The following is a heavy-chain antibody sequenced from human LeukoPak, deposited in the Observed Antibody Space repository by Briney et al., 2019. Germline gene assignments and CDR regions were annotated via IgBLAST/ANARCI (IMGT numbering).Heavy chain of an antibody. Sequence: PGGSLRLSCAASGFTFSSYSMSWVRQAPGKGLEWVSSISSSSSYIYYADSVKGRFTISRDNAKNSLYLQMNSLRAEDTAVYYCARDRPDIVVVPAAHDAFDIWGQGTMVTVSS. V-gene: IGHV3-21*01. D-gene: IGHD2-2*01. CDR3: ARDRPDIVVVPAAHDAFDI. CDR2: ISSSSSYI. J-gene: IGHJ3*02. CDR1: GFTFSSYS.